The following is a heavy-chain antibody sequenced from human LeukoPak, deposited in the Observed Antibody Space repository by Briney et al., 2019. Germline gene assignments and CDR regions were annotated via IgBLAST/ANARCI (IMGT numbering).Heavy chain of an antibody. Sequence: SETLSLTRAVYGGSFSGYYWSWIRQPPGKGLEWIGEINHSGSTNYNPSLKSRVTISVDTSKNQFSLKLSSVTAADTAVYYCARGGILTGYYKPRFDYWGQGTLVTVSS. CDR1: GGSFSGYY. J-gene: IGHJ4*02. D-gene: IGHD3-9*01. V-gene: IGHV4-34*01. CDR3: ARGGILTGYYKPRFDY. CDR2: INHSGST.